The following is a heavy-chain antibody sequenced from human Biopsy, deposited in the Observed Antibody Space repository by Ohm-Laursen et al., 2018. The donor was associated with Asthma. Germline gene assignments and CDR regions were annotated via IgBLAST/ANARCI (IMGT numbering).Heavy chain of an antibody. D-gene: IGHD5-24*01. V-gene: IGHV3-23*01. Sequence: SLRLSCAASGFTFSDYYMSWIRQAPGKGLEWVSAISGSGGSTYYADSVKGRFTISRDNSKNTLYLQMNSLRAEDTAVYYCAKESRRDGYNRRNYYFDYWGQGTLVTVSS. CDR2: ISGSGGST. CDR3: AKESRRDGYNRRNYYFDY. CDR1: GFTFSDYY. J-gene: IGHJ4*02.